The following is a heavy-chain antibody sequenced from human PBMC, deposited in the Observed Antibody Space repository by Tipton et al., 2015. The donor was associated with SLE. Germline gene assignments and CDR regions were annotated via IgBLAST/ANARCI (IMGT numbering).Heavy chain of an antibody. CDR3: TRHMIPGNTWSNFDF. D-gene: IGHD6-13*01. CDR2: IYYTGTTT. Sequence: TLSLTCTVSGGSVSSSSKYWAWIRQPPGKGLEWVGSIYYTGTTTYYNSFLKSRVTMSVDTSKNQFSLRLTSVTAADTALYYCTRHMIPGNTWSNFDFWGQGTLVTVSS. CDR1: GGSVSSSSKY. V-gene: IGHV4-39*07. J-gene: IGHJ4*02.